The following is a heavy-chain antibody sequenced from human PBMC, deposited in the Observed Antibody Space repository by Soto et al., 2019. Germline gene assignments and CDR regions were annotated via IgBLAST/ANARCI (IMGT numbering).Heavy chain of an antibody. V-gene: IGHV4-59*01. CDR2: IFYTGNT. Sequence: SETLSLTCTVSGGPISSYYWGWIRQSPGKGLEWIGQIFYTGNTDYNPSLKSRVTMSVDIPKKQFSLKLRSVTAADTAMYFCARNNVRGVSNSYNWIDPWGQGTLVTVSS. J-gene: IGHJ5*02. CDR1: GGPISSYY. CDR3: ARNNVRGVSNSYNWIDP. D-gene: IGHD3-10*01.